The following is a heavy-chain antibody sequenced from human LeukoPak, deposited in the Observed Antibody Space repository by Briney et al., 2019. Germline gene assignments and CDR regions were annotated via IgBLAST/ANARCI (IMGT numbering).Heavy chain of an antibody. D-gene: IGHD5-18*01. CDR1: GFTFSHYW. Sequence: GGSLRLSCGASGFTFSHYWMHWVRQAPGKGLEWVSSISSSSSYIYYADSVKGRFTISRDNAKNSLYLQMNSLRAEDTAVYYCARAVDTAMVAMDVWGKGTTVTVSS. CDR2: ISSSSSYI. V-gene: IGHV3-21*03. J-gene: IGHJ6*04. CDR3: ARAVDTAMVAMDV.